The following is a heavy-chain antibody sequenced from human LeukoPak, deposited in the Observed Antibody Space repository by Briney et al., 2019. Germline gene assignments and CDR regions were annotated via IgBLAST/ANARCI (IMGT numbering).Heavy chain of an antibody. D-gene: IGHD5-18*01. V-gene: IGHV3-23*01. CDR3: GKTTVGYSSGQKPAWPVDY. J-gene: IGHJ4*02. Sequence: GGSLRLSCEASGFTFGSHAMFWVRQAPGKGLEWVAGIFGSGGSPHYADSVKGRFTISRDNSRNTVYLQINSLRADDTAVYYCGKTTVGYSSGQKPAWPVDYWGQGTLVTVSS. CDR2: IFGSGGSP. CDR1: GFTFGSHA.